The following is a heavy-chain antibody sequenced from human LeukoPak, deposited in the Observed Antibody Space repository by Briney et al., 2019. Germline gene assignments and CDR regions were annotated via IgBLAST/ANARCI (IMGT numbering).Heavy chain of an antibody. Sequence: GGSLRLSCAASGFIFSSFWMSWVRQAPGKGLEWVANIKQDGSETYYADSVKGRFTISRDNPKNLLFLQINSLRVEDTAVYYCARETPRRGETRDGYRWGQGTVVTVSS. CDR1: GFIFSSFW. V-gene: IGHV3-7*01. D-gene: IGHD5-24*01. CDR2: IKQDGSET. J-gene: IGHJ4*02. CDR3: ARETPRRGETRDGYR.